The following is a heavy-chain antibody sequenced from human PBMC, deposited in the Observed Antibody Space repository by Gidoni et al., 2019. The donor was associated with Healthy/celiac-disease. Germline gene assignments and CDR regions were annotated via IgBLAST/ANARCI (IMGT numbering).Heavy chain of an antibody. V-gene: IGHV4-61*02. CDR3: ARDRYDFWSGYSPNQSFDP. D-gene: IGHD3-3*01. CDR1: GGSISSGRYY. J-gene: IGHJ5*02. CDR2: IYTSGST. Sequence: QVQLQESGPGLVKPSQTLSLTCTVSGGSISSGRYYWSWIRPPAGKGLEWIGRIYTSGSTNYNPSLKSRVTISVDTSKNQFSLKLSSVTAADTAVYYCARDRYDFWSGYSPNQSFDPWGQGTLVTVSS.